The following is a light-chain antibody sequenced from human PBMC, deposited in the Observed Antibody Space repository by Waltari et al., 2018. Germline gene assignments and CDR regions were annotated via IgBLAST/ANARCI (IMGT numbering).Light chain of an antibody. Sequence: TRRASQYVKNNLAWFQQKPGKAPKVLIHKASRLESGVPSRFSGSGFGTEFILSISSLQPDDFATYYCQEYDSLPITFGGGTKVEIK. CDR2: KAS. V-gene: IGKV1-5*03. J-gene: IGKJ4*01. CDR3: QEYDSLPIT. CDR1: QYVKNN.